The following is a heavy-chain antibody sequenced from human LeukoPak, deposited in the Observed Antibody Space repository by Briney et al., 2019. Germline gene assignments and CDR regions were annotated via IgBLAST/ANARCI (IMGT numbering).Heavy chain of an antibody. CDR2: IGTYGGDT. D-gene: IGHD3-22*01. Sequence: RASVKVSCKATSRISWVRQAPGQGLAWMGWIGTYGGDTYYAQKFQGRITVTTDTSTSTVYMELRNLRSDDTAVYYCARDLWNFYDDSGYNRDFDSWGQGTLVTVSS. J-gene: IGHJ5*01. V-gene: IGHV1-18*01. CDR3: ARDLWNFYDDSGYNRDFDS. CDR1: TSR.